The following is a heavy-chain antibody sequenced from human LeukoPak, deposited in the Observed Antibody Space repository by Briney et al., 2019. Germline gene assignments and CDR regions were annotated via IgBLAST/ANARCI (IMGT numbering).Heavy chain of an antibody. Sequence: ASVKVSYKASRYTFTGYYMHWVRQAPGQGLEGLGWINPNSGGTNYAQKFQGRVTMTRDTSISTAYMELSRLRSDDTAVYYCARSPRIVGATDAFDICGQGTMVTVSS. D-gene: IGHD1-26*01. CDR1: RYTFTGYY. CDR3: ARSPRIVGATDAFDI. CDR2: INPNSGGT. V-gene: IGHV1-2*02. J-gene: IGHJ3*02.